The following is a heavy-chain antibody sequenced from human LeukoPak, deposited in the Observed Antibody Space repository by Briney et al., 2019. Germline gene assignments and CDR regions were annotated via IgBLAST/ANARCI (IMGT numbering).Heavy chain of an antibody. D-gene: IGHD6-6*01. CDR1: GYTFTSYG. J-gene: IGHJ6*02. Sequence: ASGKVSCKASGYTFTSYGISWVRQAPGQGREGMGWISAYNGNTNYAQKLQGRVTMTTDTSTSTAYMELRSLRSDDTAVYYCARGDYSSSSDFYYYGMDVWGQGTTVTVSS. CDR2: ISAYNGNT. V-gene: IGHV1-18*01. CDR3: ARGDYSSSSDFYYYGMDV.